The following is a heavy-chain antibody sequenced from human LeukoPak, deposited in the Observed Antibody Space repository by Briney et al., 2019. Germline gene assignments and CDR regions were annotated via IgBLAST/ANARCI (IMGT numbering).Heavy chain of an antibody. CDR2: ISSSSSTI. CDR3: ARDPLYNWNDRYYYYGMDV. Sequence: PGGSLRLSCAASGFTFSSYSMNWVRQAPGKGLEWVSYISSSSSTIYYADSVKGRFIISRDNAKNSLNLQMNSLRAEDTAVYYCARDPLYNWNDRYYYYGMDVWGQGTTVTVSS. J-gene: IGHJ6*02. CDR1: GFTFSSYS. V-gene: IGHV3-48*04. D-gene: IGHD1-20*01.